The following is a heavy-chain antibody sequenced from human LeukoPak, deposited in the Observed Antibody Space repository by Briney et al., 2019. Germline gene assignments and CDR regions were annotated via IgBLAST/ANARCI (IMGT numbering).Heavy chain of an antibody. D-gene: IGHD1-26*01. Sequence: PGGSLRLSCAASGFTFSNHWMHWVRQTPGKGLVWVSRIKGDGSSISHADSVKGRFTISRDNAKNTLDLQMNNLRVEDTAVYYCVRDGVGAPPFDYRGEGVLVTVSS. CDR2: IKGDGSSI. CDR1: GFTFSNHW. J-gene: IGHJ4*02. V-gene: IGHV3-74*01. CDR3: VRDGVGAPPFDY.